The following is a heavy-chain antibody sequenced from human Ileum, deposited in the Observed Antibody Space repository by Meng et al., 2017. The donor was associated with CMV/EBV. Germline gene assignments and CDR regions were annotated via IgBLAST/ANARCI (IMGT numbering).Heavy chain of an antibody. CDR1: GFSFSNYD. Sequence: GESLKISCAASGFSFSNYDMHWVRQVTGKGLEWVSIIETAGDTYYAGYVKGRFTISREDATNSLYLQMNSLRAGDTAVYYCARGGCSSTSCHHYYSNGMDVWGQGTTVTVSS. V-gene: IGHV3-13*01. CDR3: ARGGCSSTSCHHYYSNGMDV. CDR2: IETAGDT. J-gene: IGHJ6*02. D-gene: IGHD2-2*01.